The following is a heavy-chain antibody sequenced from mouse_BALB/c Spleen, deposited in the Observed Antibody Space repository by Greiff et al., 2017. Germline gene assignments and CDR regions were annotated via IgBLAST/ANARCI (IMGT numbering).Heavy chain of an antibody. V-gene: IGHV5-6-3*01. CDR2: INSNGGST. Sequence: VQLKESGGGLVQPGGSLKLSCAASGFTFSSYGMSWVRQTPDKRLELVATINSNGGSTYYPDSVKGRFTISRDNAKNTLYLQMSSLKSEDTAMYYCARTGYRYGAYYAMDYWGQGTSVTVSS. J-gene: IGHJ4*01. CDR3: ARTGYRYGAYYAMDY. CDR1: GFTFSSYG. D-gene: IGHD2-14*01.